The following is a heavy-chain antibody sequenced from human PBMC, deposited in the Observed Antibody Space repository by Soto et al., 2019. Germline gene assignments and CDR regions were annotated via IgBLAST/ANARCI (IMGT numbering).Heavy chain of an antibody. CDR1: GFTFSSFA. V-gene: IGHV3-30*14. J-gene: IGHJ4*02. Sequence: QVQLVESGGGVVQPGRSLRLSCAASGFTFSSFAMHWVRQAPGKGLEWLAVISSDVVNYYYAESVKGRCTISRDNSKKTLYLQMNSLRNEDTAVYYCARGGAWTPEGLGYWGQGTLVTVSS. D-gene: IGHD2-15*01. CDR2: ISSDVVNY. CDR3: ARGGAWTPEGLGY.